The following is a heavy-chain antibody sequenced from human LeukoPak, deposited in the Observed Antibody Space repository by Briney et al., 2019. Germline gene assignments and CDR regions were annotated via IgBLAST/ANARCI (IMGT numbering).Heavy chain of an antibody. CDR2: IRTAGDT. CDR1: GFTFSDYD. Sequence: WGSLRLSCAASGFTFSDYDMHWVRQATGKGLEWVSAIRTAGDTYYTGSVKGRFTISRENAKNSLYLQMNSLRAGDTAVYYCARVAKERVGGVYYFDYWAQGTLDTVSS. CDR3: ARVAKERVGGVYYFDY. D-gene: IGHD1-1*01. J-gene: IGHJ4*02. V-gene: IGHV3-13*01.